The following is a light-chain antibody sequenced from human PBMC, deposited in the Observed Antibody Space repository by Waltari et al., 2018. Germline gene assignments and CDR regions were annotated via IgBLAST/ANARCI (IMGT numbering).Light chain of an antibody. CDR2: DAS. J-gene: IGKJ4*01. Sequence: EIVLTQSPAPMSLSLGERAPVSCRASQSVRSFLAWYQQKPGQAPRLLIHDASNRATGIPVRFSGSGSGTDFTLTISSLEPEDFAVYYCQQRINWPLTFGGGTKVEIK. V-gene: IGKV3-11*01. CDR1: QSVRSF. CDR3: QQRINWPLT.